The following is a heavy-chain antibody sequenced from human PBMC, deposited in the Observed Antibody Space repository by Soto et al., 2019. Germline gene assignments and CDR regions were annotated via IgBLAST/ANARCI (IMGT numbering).Heavy chain of an antibody. D-gene: IGHD3-10*01. CDR3: ARVGYYGSGSLHFDY. CDR1: GGSISSGDYY. CDR2: IYYSGST. Sequence: QVQLQESGPGLVKPSQTLSLTCTVSGGSISSGDYYWSWIRQPPGKGLEWIGYIYYSGSTYYNPSIKSRVTISVDTAKNQFSLKLSSVTAADTAVYYCARVGYYGSGSLHFDYGGQGTLVTVSS. J-gene: IGHJ4*02. V-gene: IGHV4-30-4*01.